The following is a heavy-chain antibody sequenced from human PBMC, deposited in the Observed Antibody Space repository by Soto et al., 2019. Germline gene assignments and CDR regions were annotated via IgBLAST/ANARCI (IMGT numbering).Heavy chain of an antibody. CDR2: INHSGST. CDR1: GGSFSGYY. CDR3: ARSDTMVRGVITFDS. D-gene: IGHD3-10*01. Sequence: QVQLQQWGAGLLKPSETLSLTCAVYGGSFSGYYWSWIRQPPGKGLEWIGEINHSGSTNYNPYLTSRVTISVDTSNNQVSLKLSSVTAADTAVYYCARSDTMVRGVITFDSWGQGTLVTVAS. V-gene: IGHV4-34*01. J-gene: IGHJ4*02.